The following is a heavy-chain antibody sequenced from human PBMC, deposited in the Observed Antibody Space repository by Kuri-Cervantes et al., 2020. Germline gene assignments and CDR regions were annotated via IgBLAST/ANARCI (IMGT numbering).Heavy chain of an antibody. CDR3: ASLYSSSWRNWFDP. V-gene: IGHV3-48*02. CDR2: ISSSSSTI. CDR1: GFTFSSYS. D-gene: IGHD6-13*01. Sequence: GESLKISCAASGFTFSSYSMNWVRQAPGKGLEWVSYISSSSSTIYYADYVKGRFTISRDNAKNSLYLQMNSLRDEDTAVYYCASLYSSSWRNWFDPWGQGTLVTVSS. J-gene: IGHJ5*02.